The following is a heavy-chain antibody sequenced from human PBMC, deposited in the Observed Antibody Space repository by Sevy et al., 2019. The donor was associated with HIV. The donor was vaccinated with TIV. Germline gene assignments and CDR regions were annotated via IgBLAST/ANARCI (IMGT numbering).Heavy chain of an antibody. V-gene: IGHV3-21*01. CDR2: ISSSSTYI. D-gene: IGHD6-13*01. J-gene: IGHJ2*01. Sequence: GGSLRLSCAASGFTFSSYNMNWVRQAPGKGLEWVSSISSSSTYIYYADSVQGRFTISRDNAKNSLFLQMNSLRAGDTAVYHCARDFGPGIAAAPDLWGRGTLVTVSS. CDR1: GFTFSSYN. CDR3: ARDFGPGIAAAPDL.